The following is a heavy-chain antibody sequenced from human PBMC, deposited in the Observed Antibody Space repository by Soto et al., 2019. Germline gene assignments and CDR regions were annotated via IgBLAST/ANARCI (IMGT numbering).Heavy chain of an antibody. D-gene: IGHD3-10*01. V-gene: IGHV3-23*01. CDR1: GFTFNNYA. J-gene: IGHJ4*02. CDR3: AKGRGGSGSLTPRVDF. Sequence: EVQLLESGGGLVQPGGSLRLSCAASGFTFNNYAMTWVRQAPGKGLGWVSAISGGGDTTSYADSVKGRFTFSRDGSKNTLYLQMSSLRAEDTALYYCAKGRGGSGSLTPRVDFWGQGTLVTVSS. CDR2: ISGGGDTT.